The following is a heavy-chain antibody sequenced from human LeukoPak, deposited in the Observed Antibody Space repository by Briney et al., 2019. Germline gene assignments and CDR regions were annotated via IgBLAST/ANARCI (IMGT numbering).Heavy chain of an antibody. V-gene: IGHV3-23*01. CDR2: ISGSGGST. CDR1: GFTFSSSG. CDR3: ANSLTRSNRNYDILTGVSYY. J-gene: IGHJ4*02. D-gene: IGHD3-9*01. Sequence: GGSLRLSCAASGFTFSSSGMHWVRQAPGKGLEWVSAISGSGGSTYYADSVKGRFTISRDNSKNTLYLQMNSLRAEDTAVYYCANSLTRSNRNYDILTGVSYYWGQGTLVTVSS.